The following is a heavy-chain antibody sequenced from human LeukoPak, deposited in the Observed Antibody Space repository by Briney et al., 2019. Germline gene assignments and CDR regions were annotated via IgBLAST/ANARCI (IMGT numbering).Heavy chain of an antibody. CDR3: AKDLINSGYDYVFDY. CDR1: GFTFSSYA. D-gene: IGHD5-12*01. CDR2: IGGSGGST. V-gene: IGHV3-23*01. J-gene: IGHJ4*02. Sequence: GGSLRLSCAASGFTFSSYAMSWVRQAPGKGLEWVSAIGGSGGSTYYADSVKGRFTISRDNSKNTLYLQMNSLRAEDTAVYYCAKDLINSGYDYVFDYWGQGTLVTVSS.